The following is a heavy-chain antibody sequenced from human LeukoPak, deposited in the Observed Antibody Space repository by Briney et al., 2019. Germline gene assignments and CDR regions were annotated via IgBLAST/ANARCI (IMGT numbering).Heavy chain of an antibody. CDR3: ARVDCSSTSCYIEVANWFDP. V-gene: IGHV3-11*01. Sequence: PGGSLRLSCAASGFTFSDYYMSWIRQAPGKGLEWVSYISSSGSTIYYADSVKGRFTISRDNAKNSLYLQMNSPRAEDTAVYYCARVDCSSTSCYIEVANWFDPWGQGTLVTVSS. J-gene: IGHJ5*02. CDR2: ISSSGSTI. CDR1: GFTFSDYY. D-gene: IGHD2-2*02.